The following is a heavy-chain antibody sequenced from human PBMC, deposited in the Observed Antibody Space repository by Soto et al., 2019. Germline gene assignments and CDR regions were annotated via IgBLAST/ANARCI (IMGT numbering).Heavy chain of an antibody. V-gene: IGHV4-39*02. CDR2: MLYSGLT. Sequence: TLSLTCSVSGYSVSSSDYYWAWIRQPPGKGLEWIGSMLYSGLTYYNPSLKSRVTLSVDTSKNQFSVRLNSVTASDTAVYYCARDSRGSGPDYYYGMDVWGQGTTVT. D-gene: IGHD2-15*01. CDR1: GYSVSSSDYY. CDR3: ARDSRGSGPDYYYGMDV. J-gene: IGHJ6*02.